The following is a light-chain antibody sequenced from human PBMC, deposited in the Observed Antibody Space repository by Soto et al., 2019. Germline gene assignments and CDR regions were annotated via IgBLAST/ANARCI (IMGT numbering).Light chain of an antibody. CDR3: SSYTTRSTLV. CDR2: EVT. V-gene: IGLV2-14*01. CDR1: SSDVGPYNY. Sequence: QSALTQPASVSGSPGQSITISCTGTSSDVGPYNYVSWYQHHPGKAPKLLIYEVTKRPSGVSNRFSGSKSGNTASLTISGIQAEDEADYYCSSYTTRSTLVFGGGTKLTVL. J-gene: IGLJ3*02.